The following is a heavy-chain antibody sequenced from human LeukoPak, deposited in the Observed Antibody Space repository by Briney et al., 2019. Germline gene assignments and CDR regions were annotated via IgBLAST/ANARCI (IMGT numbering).Heavy chain of an antibody. D-gene: IGHD4-11*01. V-gene: IGHV3-33*06. CDR3: AKDAQRGFDYSNSLEY. J-gene: IGHJ4*02. CDR2: IWSDGTEK. CDR1: GFTYSHYC. Sequence: GGSPGLSFAASGFTYSHYCMHWVRQAPGQGVGWVAVIWSDGTEKYYGDAVKGRIPISRDNSRNTLYLQMNSLRGEDTAVYYCAKDAQRGFDYSNSLEYWGQGTLVTVSP.